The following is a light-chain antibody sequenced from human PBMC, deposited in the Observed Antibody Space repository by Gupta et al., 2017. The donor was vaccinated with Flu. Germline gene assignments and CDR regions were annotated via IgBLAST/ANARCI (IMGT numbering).Light chain of an antibody. J-gene: IGKJ1*01. CDR2: GAT. Sequence: CTLSLSQGGRATLSCRASQSVSNNFLAWYQQKVGQAPRLLLYGATSRAAGIPGRFSGSGSGTDFTLTISGLEPEDSAVYYCHQYGTSPRTFGQGTKV. V-gene: IGKV3-20*01. CDR1: QSVSNNF. CDR3: HQYGTSPRT.